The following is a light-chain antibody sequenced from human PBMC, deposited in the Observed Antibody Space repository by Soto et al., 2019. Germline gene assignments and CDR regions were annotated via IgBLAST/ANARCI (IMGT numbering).Light chain of an antibody. J-gene: IGLJ1*01. Sequence: QSVLIQPPSASGTPGQRVTISCSGSGSNIGTYTVNWYQQLPGTAPKLLIYSDNQRPSGVSDRFSGSKSGTSASLAISGLQSEDEADYYCSAWDDSLNGFYVFGTGTQLTVL. CDR2: SDN. CDR1: GSNIGTYT. V-gene: IGLV1-44*01. CDR3: SAWDDSLNGFYV.